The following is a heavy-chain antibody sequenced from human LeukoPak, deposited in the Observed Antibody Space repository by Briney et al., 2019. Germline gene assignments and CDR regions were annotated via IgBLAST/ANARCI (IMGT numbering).Heavy chain of an antibody. D-gene: IGHD3-10*01. J-gene: IGHJ4*02. CDR3: AKDIYYGSGSYYLAPFDY. V-gene: IGHV3-23*01. CDR2: ISGSGGST. CDR1: GFTFSSYA. Sequence: PGGSLRLSCAASGFTFSSYAMSWVRQAPGKGLEWVSAISGSGGSTYYADSVKGRFTISRDNSKNTLHLQMNSLRAEDTAVYYCAKDIYYGSGSYYLAPFDYWGQGTLVTVSS.